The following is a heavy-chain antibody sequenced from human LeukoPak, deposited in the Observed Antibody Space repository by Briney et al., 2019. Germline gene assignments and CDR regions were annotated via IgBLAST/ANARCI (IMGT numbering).Heavy chain of an antibody. CDR2: ISYDATNK. CDR3: ARDIVGFYYMDV. J-gene: IGHJ6*03. V-gene: IGHV3-30*04. Sequence: PGRSLRLSCTGSGFTFSSYAMHWVRQAPGKGLDWVAVISYDATNKYYADSVKGRVTISRDNSKNTLYLQMSSLRVEDTAVYYCARDIVGFYYMDVWGKGTKVTVSS. CDR1: GFTFSSYA. D-gene: IGHD2-21*01.